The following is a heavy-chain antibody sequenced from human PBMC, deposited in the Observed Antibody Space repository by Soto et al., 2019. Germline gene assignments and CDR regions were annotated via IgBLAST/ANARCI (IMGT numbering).Heavy chain of an antibody. CDR3: ATMRSTIFGVVIPSAFDI. CDR2: IYYSGST. CDR1: GGSISSGGYY. Sequence: NPSEPLSLTFTFSGGSISSGGYYWSWIRQHPGKGLEWIGYIYYSGSTYHNPSLKSRVTISVDTSKNQFSLKVRSVTAADTAVYYCATMRSTIFGVVIPSAFDIWGQGTKVTVSS. J-gene: IGHJ3*02. D-gene: IGHD3-3*01. V-gene: IGHV4-31*03.